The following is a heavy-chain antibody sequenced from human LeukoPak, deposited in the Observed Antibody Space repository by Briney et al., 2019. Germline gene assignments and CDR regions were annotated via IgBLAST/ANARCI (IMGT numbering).Heavy chain of an antibody. CDR3: AHSPTTMVRGVYFDY. J-gene: IGHJ4*02. CDR2: IYWDDDK. Sequence: SGPALVKPTQTLTLTCTFSGFSLSTSGMCVSWIRQPPGKALEWLALIYWDDDKRYSPSLKSRLTITKDTSKNQVVLTMTNMDPVDTATYYCAHSPTTMVRGVYFDYWGQGTLVTVSS. V-gene: IGHV2-5*08. CDR1: GFSLSTSGMC. D-gene: IGHD3-10*01.